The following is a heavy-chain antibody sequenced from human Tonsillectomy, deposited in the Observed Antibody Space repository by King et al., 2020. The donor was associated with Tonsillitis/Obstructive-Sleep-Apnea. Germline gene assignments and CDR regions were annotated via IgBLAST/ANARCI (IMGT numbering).Heavy chain of an antibody. D-gene: IGHD4-11*01. CDR3: ARASMTTVTLDC. V-gene: IGHV3-48*03. J-gene: IGHJ4*02. Sequence: VQLVESGGGLVQPGGSLRLSCAASGFTFSSYEMNWVRQAPGKGLEWVSYISSSGSTIYYADSVKGRFTISRDNAKNSLYLQMNSLRAEDTAVYYCARASMTTVTLDCWGQGTLVTVSS. CDR2: ISSSGSTI. CDR1: GFTFSSYE.